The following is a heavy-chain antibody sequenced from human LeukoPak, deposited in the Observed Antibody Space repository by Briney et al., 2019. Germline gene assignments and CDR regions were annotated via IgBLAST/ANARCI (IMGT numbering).Heavy chain of an antibody. CDR1: GGSISSSSYY. J-gene: IGHJ6*02. CDR2: VYYSGST. V-gene: IGHV4-39*02. D-gene: IGHD6-6*01. Sequence: SETLSLTCTVSGGSISSSSYYWGWIRQPPGKGLEWIGSVYYSGSTYYNPSLKSRVTISIDTSKNQFSLKLSSVTAADTAVYYCARERAARRGLWDNYYYYGMDVWGQGTTVTVSS. CDR3: ARERAARRGLWDNYYYYGMDV.